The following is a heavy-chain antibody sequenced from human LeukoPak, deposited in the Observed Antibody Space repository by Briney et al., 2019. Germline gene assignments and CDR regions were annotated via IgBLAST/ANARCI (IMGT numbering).Heavy chain of an antibody. J-gene: IGHJ4*02. CDR1: GGSISSGSYY. V-gene: IGHV4-31*03. CDR2: IYYSGST. Sequence: PSETLSLTCTVSGGSISSGSYYWSWIRQHPGKGLEWIGYIYYSGSTYYNPSLKSRVTISVDTSKNQFSLKLSSVTAADTAVYYCARDRDYYDSSGLDYWGQGTLVTVSS. D-gene: IGHD3-22*01. CDR3: ARDRDYYDSSGLDY.